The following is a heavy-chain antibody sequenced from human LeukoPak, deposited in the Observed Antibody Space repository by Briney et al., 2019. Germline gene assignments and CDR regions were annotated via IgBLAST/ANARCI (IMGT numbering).Heavy chain of an antibody. CDR3: ARGAGTSPIYY. CDR2: IIPIFGAA. Sequence: SVTVSCKASGGTINNHAISWVRQAPGQGLEWMGGIIPIFGAAKYAQKFQGRVTITTDESTSTAYMELSSLTTEDTAVYYCARGAGTSPIYYWGQGTLVTVSS. J-gene: IGHJ4*02. D-gene: IGHD1-7*01. V-gene: IGHV1-69*05. CDR1: GGTINNHA.